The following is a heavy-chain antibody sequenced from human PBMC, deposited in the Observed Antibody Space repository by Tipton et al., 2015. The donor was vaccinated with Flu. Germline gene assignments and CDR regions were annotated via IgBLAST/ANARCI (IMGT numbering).Heavy chain of an antibody. V-gene: IGHV3-30*18. Sequence: SLRLSCAASGFTFSIYAMHWVRQAPGKGPEWVAVISYDGNNEHYADSVKGRFTISRDNSQNTVFLQMNSLRPEDTAVYYCAKGAGVSGVWGSYWAYWGQGNLVTVSS. D-gene: IGHD3-16*01. CDR3: AKGAGVSGVWGSYWAY. J-gene: IGHJ4*02. CDR2: ISYDGNNE. CDR1: GFTFSIYA.